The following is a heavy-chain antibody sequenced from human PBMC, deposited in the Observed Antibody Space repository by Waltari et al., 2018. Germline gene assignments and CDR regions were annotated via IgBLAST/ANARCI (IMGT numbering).Heavy chain of an antibody. D-gene: IGHD6-19*01. CDR3: ARGGRGWYDWFDP. CDR1: GYTFILYY. V-gene: IGHV1-46*01. CDR2: INPTGGRT. Sequence: QVQLVQSGSEVKKPGASVKLSCKASGYTFILYYMHWVRQAPGQGLEWMGIINPTGGRTSYAQNFQGRVTMTRDTSTSTVYMDLSSLRSDDTAVYYCARGGRGWYDWFDPWGQGTLVTVSS. J-gene: IGHJ5*02.